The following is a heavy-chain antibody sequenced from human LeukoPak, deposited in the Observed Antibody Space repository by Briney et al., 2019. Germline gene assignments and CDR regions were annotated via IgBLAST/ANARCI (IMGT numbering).Heavy chain of an antibody. Sequence: SETLSLTCAVYGVSFSGHYWSWIRQPPGKGLEWIGEINHSGSTNYNPSLESRVTISVDTSKNHFSLKLSSVTAADTAVYYCASGQSYDLWSGYYVDWGQGTLVTVSA. CDR3: ASGQSYDLWSGYYVD. D-gene: IGHD3-3*01. CDR2: INHSGST. CDR1: GVSFSGHY. J-gene: IGHJ4*02. V-gene: IGHV4-34*01.